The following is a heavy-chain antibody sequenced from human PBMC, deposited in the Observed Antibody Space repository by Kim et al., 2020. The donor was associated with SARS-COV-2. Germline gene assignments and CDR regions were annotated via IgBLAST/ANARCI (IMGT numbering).Heavy chain of an antibody. Sequence: KRYSPSLKSSHTITKDTSNNQVVLTMTNMDPVDTATYYCAHTSPLRPFDYWGQGTLVTVSS. J-gene: IGHJ4*02. CDR2: K. V-gene: IGHV2-5*01. CDR3: AHTSPLRPFDY.